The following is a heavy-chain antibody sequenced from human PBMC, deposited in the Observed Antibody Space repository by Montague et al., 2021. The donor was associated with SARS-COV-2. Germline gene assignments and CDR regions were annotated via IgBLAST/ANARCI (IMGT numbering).Heavy chain of an antibody. V-gene: IGHV6-1*01. D-gene: IGHD4-17*01. CDR3: ARDGDYGGTWYSFLQN. J-gene: IGHJ1*01. CDR2: TFYRSQWHN. CDR1: GDSVSSDTAA. Sequence: CAISGDSVSSDTAAWHWIRQSPSRGLEWLGRTFYRSQWHNDYAASVRSRISISGDISKNQFSLHLNSVTPEDTAIYYCARDGDYGGTWYSFLQNWGQGTLVIVSS.